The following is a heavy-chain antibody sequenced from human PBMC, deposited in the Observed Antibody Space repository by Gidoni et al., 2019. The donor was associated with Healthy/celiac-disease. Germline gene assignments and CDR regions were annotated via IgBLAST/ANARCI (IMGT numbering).Heavy chain of an antibody. CDR2: IYTSGST. D-gene: IGHD5-18*01. CDR3: AREIWIQLWDCYFDL. V-gene: IGHV4-61*02. Sequence: QVQLQESGPGLVKPSQTLSLTCTVSGGSIRSGSYYWSWIRQPAGKGLEWIGRIYTSGSTNYNPSLKSRVTISVDTSKNQFSLKLSSVTAADTAVYYCAREIWIQLWDCYFDLWGRGTLVTVSS. CDR1: GGSIRSGSYY. J-gene: IGHJ2*01.